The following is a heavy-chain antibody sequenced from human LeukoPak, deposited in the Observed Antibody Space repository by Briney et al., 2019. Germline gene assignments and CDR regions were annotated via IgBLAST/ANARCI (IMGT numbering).Heavy chain of an antibody. CDR2: MYYSGST. CDR3: ARLVLRYFDPKYYFDY. J-gene: IGHJ4*02. Sequence: SETLSLTCTVSGGSISSSSYYWGWIRQPPGKGLEWIGSMYYSGSTYYNPSLKSRVTISVDTSKNQFSLKLSSVTAADTAVYYCARLVLRYFDPKYYFDYWGQGTLVTVSS. V-gene: IGHV4-39*01. CDR1: GGSISSSSYY. D-gene: IGHD3-9*01.